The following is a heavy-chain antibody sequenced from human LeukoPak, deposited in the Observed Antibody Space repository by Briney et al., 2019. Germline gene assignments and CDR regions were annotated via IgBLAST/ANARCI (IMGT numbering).Heavy chain of an antibody. CDR1: GFTVSSNY. V-gene: IGHV3-53*01. CDR3: ARHRRYCSGTTCYSGHDY. D-gene: IGHD2-15*01. Sequence: GGSPRLSCAASGFTVSSNYMSWVRQAPGKGLEWVSLIYSGGSTYYADSVKGRFTISRDNSKNILYLQMNSLRAEDTAVYYCARHRRYCSGTTCYSGHDYWGQGTLVTVSS. CDR2: IYSGGST. J-gene: IGHJ4*02.